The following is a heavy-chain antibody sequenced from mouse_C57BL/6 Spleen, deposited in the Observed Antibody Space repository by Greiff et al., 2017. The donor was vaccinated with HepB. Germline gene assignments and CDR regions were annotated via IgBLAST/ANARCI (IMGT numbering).Heavy chain of an antibody. CDR2: IDPSDSYT. CDR3: ARRDYYGSSYGYYAMDY. CDR1: GYTFTGYW. Sequence: QVQLQQPGAELVRPGTSVKLSCKASGYTFTGYWMHWVKQRPGQGLEWIGVIDPSDSYTNYNQKFKGKATLTVDTSSSTAYMQLSSLTSEDSAVYYCARRDYYGSSYGYYAMDYWGQGTSVTVSS. D-gene: IGHD1-1*01. J-gene: IGHJ4*01. V-gene: IGHV1-59*01.